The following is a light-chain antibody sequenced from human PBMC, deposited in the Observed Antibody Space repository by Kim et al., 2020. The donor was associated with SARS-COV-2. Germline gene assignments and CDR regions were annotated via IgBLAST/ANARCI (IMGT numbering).Light chain of an antibody. CDR3: CSYAGGSTLV. CDR1: SGGVGNYKL. V-gene: IGLV2-23*02. CDR2: EVS. J-gene: IGLJ3*02. Sequence: SALTQPASVSGSPGQSITISCTRTSGGVGNYKLVSWYQQHPGKAPKLMIYEVSKRPSGVSNRFSGSKSGNTASLTISGLQAEDEDDYYCCSYAGGSTLVFGGGTKVTVL.